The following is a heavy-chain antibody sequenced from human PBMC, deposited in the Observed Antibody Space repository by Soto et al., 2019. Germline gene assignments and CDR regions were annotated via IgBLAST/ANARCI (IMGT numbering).Heavy chain of an antibody. J-gene: IGHJ4*02. V-gene: IGHV4-34*01. CDR2: IYYSGST. CDR3: ARFVRRNYYDSSGPGYYFDY. CDR1: GGSFSGYY. D-gene: IGHD3-22*01. Sequence: SETLSLTCAVYGGSFSGYYWSWIRQPPGKGLEWIGYIYYSGSTYYNPSLKSRVTISVDTSKNQFSLKLSSVTAADTAVYYCARFVRRNYYDSSGPGYYFDYWGQGTLVTVSS.